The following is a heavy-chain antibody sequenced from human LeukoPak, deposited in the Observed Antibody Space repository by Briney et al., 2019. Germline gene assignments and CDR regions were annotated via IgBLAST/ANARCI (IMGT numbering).Heavy chain of an antibody. CDR2: ISGSGGST. V-gene: IGHV3-23*01. CDR3: AKDGYCGGDCYSY. D-gene: IGHD2-21*02. Sequence: GGSLRLSCAASGFTFSSYAMSWVRQAPGKGLEWVSAISGSGGSTYYADSVKGRFTISRDNSKNTLHLQMNSLRAEDTAVYYCAKDGYCGGDCYSYWGQGTLVTVSS. J-gene: IGHJ4*02. CDR1: GFTFSSYA.